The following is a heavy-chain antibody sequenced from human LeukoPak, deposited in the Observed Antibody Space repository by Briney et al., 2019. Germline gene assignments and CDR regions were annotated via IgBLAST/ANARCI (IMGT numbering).Heavy chain of an antibody. CDR3: ASRVYGLGSFNY. Sequence: SETLSLTCTVSGGSISSYYWSWIRQPPGKGLEWIGSIYNSGTTYYNPSLKSRVTISVDTSKNQFSLKVSSVTAADTAVYCCASRVYGLGSFNYWGQGTLVTVSS. CDR1: GGSISSYY. V-gene: IGHV4-39*01. J-gene: IGHJ4*01. CDR2: IYNSGTT. D-gene: IGHD3-10*01.